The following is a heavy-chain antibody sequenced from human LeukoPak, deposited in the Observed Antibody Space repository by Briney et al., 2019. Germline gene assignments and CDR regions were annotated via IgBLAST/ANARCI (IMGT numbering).Heavy chain of an antibody. J-gene: IGHJ4*02. CDR2: ISGYSGNT. CDR1: SYTFTSYG. Sequence: ASVKVSCKASSYTFTSYGISWVRQAPGQGLEWMGWISGYSGNTKYAQKLQGRVTMTTDTSTTTAYMELRSLRSDDTAVYYCARPVVAGNFDYWGQGTLVTVSS. D-gene: IGHD6-19*01. V-gene: IGHV1-18*01. CDR3: ARPVVAGNFDY.